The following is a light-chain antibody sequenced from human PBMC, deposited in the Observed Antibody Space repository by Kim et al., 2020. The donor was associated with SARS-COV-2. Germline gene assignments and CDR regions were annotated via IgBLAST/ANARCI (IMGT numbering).Light chain of an antibody. CDR1: QRVEINY. CDR2: AAF. Sequence: PGETAPLSCRASQRVEINYLAWFQHKPGQAPRLVIYAAFGRATGIPDRFSGSGTGTDFTLTISRLEPEDFAVYYCQQYRSSPPFSFGQGTKLEI. CDR3: QQYRSSPPFS. V-gene: IGKV3-20*01. J-gene: IGKJ2*03.